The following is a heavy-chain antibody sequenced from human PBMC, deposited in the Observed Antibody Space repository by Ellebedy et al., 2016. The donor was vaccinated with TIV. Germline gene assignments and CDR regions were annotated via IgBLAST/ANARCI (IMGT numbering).Heavy chain of an antibody. D-gene: IGHD6-6*01. CDR2: IWYDGSNK. V-gene: IGHV3-33*01. CDR1: GFTFSSYG. CDR3: ARDPGRRSIAAYYYYYYYMDV. Sequence: GESLKISXAASGFTFSSYGMHWVRQAPGKGLEWVAVIWYDGSNKYYADSVKGRFTISRDNSKNTLYLQMNSLRAEDTAVYYCARDPGRRSIAAYYYYYYYMDVWGKGTTVTVSS. J-gene: IGHJ6*03.